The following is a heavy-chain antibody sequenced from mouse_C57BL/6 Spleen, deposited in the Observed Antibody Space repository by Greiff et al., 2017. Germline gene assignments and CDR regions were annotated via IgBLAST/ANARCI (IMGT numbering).Heavy chain of an antibody. Sequence: QVQLQQSGAELMKPGASVKLSCKATGYTFTGYWIEWVKQRPGHGLEWIGEILPGSGSTNYNEKFKGKATFTADTSSNTAYMQLSSLTTEDSAIYYCARGGSYYSNYGWYFDVWGTGTTVTVSS. CDR2: ILPGSGST. CDR3: ARGGSYYSNYGWYFDV. D-gene: IGHD2-5*01. V-gene: IGHV1-9*01. J-gene: IGHJ1*03. CDR1: GYTFTGYW.